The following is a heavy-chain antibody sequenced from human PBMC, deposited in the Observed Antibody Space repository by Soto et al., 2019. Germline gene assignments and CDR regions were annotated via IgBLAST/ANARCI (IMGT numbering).Heavy chain of an antibody. J-gene: IGHJ1*01. CDR2: INPSGGST. D-gene: IGHD3-16*02. V-gene: IGHV1-46*01. Sequence: ASVKVSCKASGYTFTSYYMHWVRQAPGQGLEWMGIINPSGGSTSYAQKFQGRVTMTRDTSTSTVYMELSSLRSDDTAVYYCARVEYYDYVWGSYRFLTYYLYIQHWGQGTQVTAPQ. CDR3: ARVEYYDYVWGSYRFLTYYLYIQH. CDR1: GYTFTSYY.